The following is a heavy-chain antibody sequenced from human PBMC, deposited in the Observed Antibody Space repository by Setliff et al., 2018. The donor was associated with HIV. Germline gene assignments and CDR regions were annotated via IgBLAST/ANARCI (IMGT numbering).Heavy chain of an antibody. CDR1: GGSIRSYS. D-gene: IGHD4-17*01. CDR2: VSGSGTT. Sequence: PSETLSLTCSVSGGSIRSYSWSWIRQPAGKGLEWIGRVSGSGTTNYNASLKSRVTMSVDTSKNHFSLKLSSVTAADTAMYYCAREGSEAVDYEANWFDPWGQGTLVTVSS. CDR3: AREGSEAVDYEANWFDP. J-gene: IGHJ5*02. V-gene: IGHV4-4*07.